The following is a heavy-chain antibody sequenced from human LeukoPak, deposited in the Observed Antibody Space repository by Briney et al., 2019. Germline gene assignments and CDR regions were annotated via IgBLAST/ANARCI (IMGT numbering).Heavy chain of an antibody. Sequence: SVKVSCKASGCTFTSYAIRWVRQAPGQRLEWMGWINAGFGKANYAQKFQGRVTITADESTSTAYMELSSLRSEDTAVYYCARTLSGGSCYVGWGQGTLVTVSS. CDR1: GCTFTSYA. CDR3: ARTLSGGSCYVG. V-gene: IGHV1-69*13. J-gene: IGHJ4*02. CDR2: INAGFGKA. D-gene: IGHD2-15*01.